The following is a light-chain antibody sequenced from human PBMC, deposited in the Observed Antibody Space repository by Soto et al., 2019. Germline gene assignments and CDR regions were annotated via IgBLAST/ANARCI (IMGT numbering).Light chain of an antibody. V-gene: IGKV3-20*01. CDR3: QHDGNSPPWT. CDR2: GTA. J-gene: IGKJ1*01. Sequence: EIVLTQSPGTLSLSPGERATLSCRASQSVSATYYLAWYQQKPGQAPRLLIYGTAIRATGIPDRFSGSGSGTDFTLTISRLEPEDFEVYYCQHDGNSPPWTFGQGTKVEIK. CDR1: QSVSATY.